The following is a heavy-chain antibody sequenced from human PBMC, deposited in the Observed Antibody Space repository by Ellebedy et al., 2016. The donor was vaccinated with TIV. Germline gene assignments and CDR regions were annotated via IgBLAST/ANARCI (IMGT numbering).Heavy chain of an antibody. CDR3: ARGHGHS. Sequence: PGGSLRLSCVASGFTFSDASMTWVSQAPGKGLEWVPTITGDGNEKYYVDSVKGRSTISRDNAKNSLYLQINSLRVDDTAVYFCARGHGHSWGQGTLLTVPS. V-gene: IGHV3-7*03. CDR2: ITGDGNEK. CDR1: GFTFSDAS. D-gene: IGHD4-17*01. J-gene: IGHJ5*01.